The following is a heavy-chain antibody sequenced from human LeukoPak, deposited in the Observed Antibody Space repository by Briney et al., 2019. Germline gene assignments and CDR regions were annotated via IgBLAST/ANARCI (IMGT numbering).Heavy chain of an antibody. CDR2: ISGSGGST. J-gene: IGHJ4*02. CDR1: GFTFSSYG. V-gene: IGHV3-23*01. Sequence: GGTLRLSCAASGFTFSSYGMSWVRQAPEKGLEWVSAISGSGGSTYYADSVKGRFTISRDNSKNTLYLQMNSLRAEDTAVYYCAGQDWNDVSAVFDYWVQGTLVTVSS. D-gene: IGHD1-1*01. CDR3: AGQDWNDVSAVFDY.